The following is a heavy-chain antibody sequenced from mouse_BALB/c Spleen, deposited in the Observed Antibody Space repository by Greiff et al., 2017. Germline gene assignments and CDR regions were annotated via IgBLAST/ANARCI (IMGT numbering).Heavy chain of an antibody. J-gene: IGHJ3*01. CDR1: GYSITSGYY. V-gene: IGHV3-6*02. CDR2: ISYDGSN. CDR3: ARDGNGAY. Sequence: ESGPGLVKPSQSLSLTCSVTGYSITSGYYWNWIRQFPGNKLEWMGYISYDGSNNYNPSLKNRISITRDTSKNQFFLKLNSVTTEDTATYYCARDGNGAYWGQGTLVTVSA. D-gene: IGHD2-1*01.